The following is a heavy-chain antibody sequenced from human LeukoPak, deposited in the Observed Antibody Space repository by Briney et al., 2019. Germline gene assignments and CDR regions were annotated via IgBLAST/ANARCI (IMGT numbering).Heavy chain of an antibody. V-gene: IGHV1-69*04. CDR2: IIPILGIA. CDR1: GGTFSSYA. D-gene: IGHD3-10*01. J-gene: IGHJ6*02. Sequence: ASVKVSCKASGGTFSSYAISWVRQAPGQGLEWMGRIIPILGIANYAQKFQGRVTITADKSTSTTYMELSSLRSEDTAVYYCAKDPTPTMVRGPGYYYYFYGMDVWGQGTKVNVSS. CDR3: AKDPTPTMVRGPGYYYYFYGMDV.